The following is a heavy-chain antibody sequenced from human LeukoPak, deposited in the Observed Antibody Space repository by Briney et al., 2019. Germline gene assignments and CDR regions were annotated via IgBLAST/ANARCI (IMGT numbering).Heavy chain of an antibody. V-gene: IGHV3-33*01. Sequence: GSLRLSCAASGLIFNTYGMHWVRQAPGKGLEWVAMIWYDGSNLHYAESLKGRFTISRDNSKNTLYLQMNSVRAEDTAVYYCARAGGCSTSCYGTYYFDCWGQGTLVTVSS. CDR2: IWYDGSNL. D-gene: IGHD2-2*01. CDR1: GLIFNTYG. J-gene: IGHJ4*02. CDR3: ARAGGCSTSCYGTYYFDC.